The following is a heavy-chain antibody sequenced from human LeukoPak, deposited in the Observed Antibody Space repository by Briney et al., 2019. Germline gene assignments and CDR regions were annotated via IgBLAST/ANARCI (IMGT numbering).Heavy chain of an antibody. Sequence: SVMGSCTASGGTVSGWEVGWHRQAPGHSLEWMGGIIPLKGTSKLTQKLQDRATISADESTNTVYMEVRSLRSEDTALYYCATYDVLTGFEYWGQGTLVIVSS. J-gene: IGHJ4*02. D-gene: IGHD3-9*01. CDR1: GGTVSGWE. CDR3: ATYDVLTGFEY. CDR2: IIPLKGTS. V-gene: IGHV1-69*13.